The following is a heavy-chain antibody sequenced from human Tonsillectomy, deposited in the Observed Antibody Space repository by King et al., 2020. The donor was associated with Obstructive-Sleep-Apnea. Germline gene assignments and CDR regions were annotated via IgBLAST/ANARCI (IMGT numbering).Heavy chain of an antibody. CDR2: IYYSGRT. J-gene: IGHJ4*02. V-gene: IGHV4-31*03. D-gene: IGHD4-17*01. CDR1: GGSISSGGYS. Sequence: VQLQESGPGLVKPSQTLSLICTVSGGSISSGGYSWSWIRQHPGKGLEWIGCIYYSGRTYYNPSLKSRVSISVDTSQNQFSLNLSSVTAADTAVYYCASSPPGGDYLYYFDYWGQGTLVTVSS. CDR3: ASSPPGGDYLYYFDY.